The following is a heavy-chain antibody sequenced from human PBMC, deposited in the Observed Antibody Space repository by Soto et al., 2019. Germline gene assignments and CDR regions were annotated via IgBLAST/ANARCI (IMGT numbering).Heavy chain of an antibody. Sequence: PWGSLRLSCAASGFTFSNAWMTWVRQAPGKGLEWVGRIKSKTDGGTTDDAAPVKGRFTISTDDSKNTLYLQMNSLKTEDTAVYYCTAMGYSSSWFFDYWGQGTLVTVSS. CDR3: TAMGYSSSWFFDY. D-gene: IGHD6-13*01. CDR2: IKSKTDGGTT. V-gene: IGHV3-15*01. CDR1: GFTFSNAW. J-gene: IGHJ4*02.